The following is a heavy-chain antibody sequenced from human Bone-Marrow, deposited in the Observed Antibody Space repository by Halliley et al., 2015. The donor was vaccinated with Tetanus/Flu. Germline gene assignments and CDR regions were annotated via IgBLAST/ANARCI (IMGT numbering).Heavy chain of an antibody. D-gene: IGHD3-16*01. Sequence: TLSLTCTVSGGSLSGYYLNWIRQPPGKGLEWLGLISYTGSTNYNPSLQSRVTISVDTSKNQFSLRLSSVTAADTAIYYCARGNYHASWWFDSWGRGTLVTVSS. CDR2: ISYTGST. CDR3: ARGNYHASWWFDS. CDR1: GGSLSGYY. V-gene: IGHV4-59*01. J-gene: IGHJ5*01.